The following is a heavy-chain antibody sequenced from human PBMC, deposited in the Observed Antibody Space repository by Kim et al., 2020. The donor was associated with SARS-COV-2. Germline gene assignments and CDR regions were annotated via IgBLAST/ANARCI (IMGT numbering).Heavy chain of an antibody. J-gene: IGHJ4*02. CDR2: IENAGSSS. V-gene: IGHV3-74*01. Sequence: GGSLRLSCAASGFIFSNHWMHWVRQVPGKGLVWVSHIENAGSSSSYADFVEGRFTISRDNARNTLYLQMNSLRDEDTAVYYCARGSGGFDYWGQGTVVTV. CDR1: GFIFSNHW. CDR3: ARGSGGFDY. D-gene: IGHD2-15*01.